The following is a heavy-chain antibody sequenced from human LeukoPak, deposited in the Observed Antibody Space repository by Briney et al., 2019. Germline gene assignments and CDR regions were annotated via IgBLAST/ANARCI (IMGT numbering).Heavy chain of an antibody. Sequence: SETLSLTCTVSGYSISSGYYWGWIRQPPGKGLEWIGSIYHSGSTYYNPSLKSRVTISVDTSKNQFSLKLSSVTAADTAVYYCARASHDYGDYSHFDYWDQGTLVTVSS. CDR3: ARASHDYGDYSHFDY. V-gene: IGHV4-38-2*02. CDR2: IYHSGST. CDR1: GYSISSGYY. D-gene: IGHD4-17*01. J-gene: IGHJ4*02.